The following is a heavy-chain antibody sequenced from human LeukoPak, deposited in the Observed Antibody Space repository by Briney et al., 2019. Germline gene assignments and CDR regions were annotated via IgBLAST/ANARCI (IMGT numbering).Heavy chain of an antibody. J-gene: IGHJ4*02. CDR2: ISISGNII. Sequence: GGSLRLSCVASGFNFSDYYMSWIRQAPGKGLEWISYISISGNIIYYADSVKGRFTISRDKAKNSLYLQMNSLRAEDTAVYYCAKTLHYGDYGKFDYWGQGTLVTVSS. CDR3: AKTLHYGDYGKFDY. D-gene: IGHD4-17*01. CDR1: GFNFSDYY. V-gene: IGHV3-11*01.